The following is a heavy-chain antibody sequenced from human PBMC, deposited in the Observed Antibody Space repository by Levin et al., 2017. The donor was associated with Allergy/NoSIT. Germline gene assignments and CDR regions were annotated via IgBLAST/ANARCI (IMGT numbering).Heavy chain of an antibody. D-gene: IGHD3-3*01. CDR3: ARISTPRLRLITIFGVVTHFDY. J-gene: IGHJ4*02. V-gene: IGHV5-51*01. CDR1: GYSFTSYW. Sequence: PGGSLRLSCKGSGYSFTSYWIGWVRQMPGKGLEWMGIIYPGDSDTRYSPSFQGQVTISADKSISTAYLQWSSLKASDTAMYYCARISTPRLRLITIFGVVTHFDYWGQGTLVTVSS. CDR2: IYPGDSDT.